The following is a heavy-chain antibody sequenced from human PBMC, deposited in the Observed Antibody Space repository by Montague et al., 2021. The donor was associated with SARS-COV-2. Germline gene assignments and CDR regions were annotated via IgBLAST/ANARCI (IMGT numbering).Heavy chain of an antibody. Sequence: SETLSLTCSVYSGSFGGYYWTWLRQPPGKGLEWIGDINHTGSDTYNPSLKGRVTLSIDTSRNQFSLKLQSVTPADTGVYYCARGHVTSCAGLILIPAAGHLDGWGQGTSVTVSS. CDR1: SGSFGGYY. D-gene: IGHD2-21*01. CDR2: INHTGSD. J-gene: IGHJ3*01. CDR3: ARGHVTSCAGLILIPAAGHLDG. V-gene: IGHV4-34*01.